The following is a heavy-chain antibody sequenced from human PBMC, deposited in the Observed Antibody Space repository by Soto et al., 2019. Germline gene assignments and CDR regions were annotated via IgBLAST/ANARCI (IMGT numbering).Heavy chain of an antibody. V-gene: IGHV5-51*01. CDR2: IYPGDSDT. Sequence: PGESLKISCKGSGYSFTSYWIGWVRQMPWKGLEWMGIIYPGDSDTRYSPSFQGQVTISADKSISTAYLQWSSLKASDTAIYYCARQLLGFCSSASCLNYYYYGMDVWGQGTTVTVS. CDR3: ARQLLGFCSSASCLNYYYYGMDV. J-gene: IGHJ6*02. CDR1: GYSFTSYW. D-gene: IGHD2-2*01.